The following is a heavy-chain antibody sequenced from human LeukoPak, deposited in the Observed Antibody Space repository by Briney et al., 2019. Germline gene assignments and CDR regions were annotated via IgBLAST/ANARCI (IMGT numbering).Heavy chain of an antibody. CDR1: GYTLTELS. CDR3: ATGPITIFGVDNYNYYGMDV. CDR2: FDPEDGET. Sequence: ASVKVSCKVSGYTLTELSMHWVRQAPGKGLEWMGGFDPEDGETIYAQKFQGRVTMTEDTSTDTAYMELSSLRSEDTAVYYCATGPITIFGVDNYNYYGMDVWGQGTTVTVSS. V-gene: IGHV1-24*01. J-gene: IGHJ6*02. D-gene: IGHD3-3*01.